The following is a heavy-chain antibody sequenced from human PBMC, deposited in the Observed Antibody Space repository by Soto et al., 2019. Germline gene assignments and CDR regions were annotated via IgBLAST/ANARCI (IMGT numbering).Heavy chain of an antibody. CDR3: ARGYNSGRGAFAF. J-gene: IGHJ3*01. V-gene: IGHV3-48*02. Sequence: DSVKGRFTMSRDNAKNSLFLQMNSLRDDDTAVYYCARGYNSGRGAFAFWGQGTMGIVSS. D-gene: IGHD6-19*01.